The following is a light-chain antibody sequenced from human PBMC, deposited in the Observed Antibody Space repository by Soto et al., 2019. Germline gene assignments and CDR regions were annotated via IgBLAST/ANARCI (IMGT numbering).Light chain of an antibody. J-gene: IGKJ4*01. CDR1: QSVSSY. CDR2: DAS. V-gene: IGKV3-11*01. Sequence: EIVLTQSPATLSLSPGERATLSCRASQSVSSYLAWYQQKPGQAPRLLIYDASNRATGIPARFSGSGSGTDFTLTISSLEPEDFAVYYCRQRRNWPSALTFGGGPKGRSN. CDR3: RQRRNWPSALT.